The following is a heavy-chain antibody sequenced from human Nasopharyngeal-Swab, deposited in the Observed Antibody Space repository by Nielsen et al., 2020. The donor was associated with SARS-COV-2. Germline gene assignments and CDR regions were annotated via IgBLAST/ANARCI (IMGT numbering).Heavy chain of an antibody. J-gene: IGHJ4*02. CDR2: ISSSSSTI. D-gene: IGHD1-26*01. V-gene: IGHV3-48*02. CDR3: ARDRSPLRGRATGDYFDY. CDR1: GFTFSSYS. Sequence: GESLKISCAASGFTFSSYSMNWVRQAPGKGLEWVSYISSSSSTIYYADSVKGRFTISRDNAKNSLCLQMNSLRDEDTAVYYCARDRSPLRGRATGDYFDYWGQGTLVTVSS.